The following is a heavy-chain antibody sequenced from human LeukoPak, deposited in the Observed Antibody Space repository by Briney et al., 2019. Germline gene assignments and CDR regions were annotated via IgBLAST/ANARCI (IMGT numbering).Heavy chain of an antibody. J-gene: IGHJ2*01. Sequence: QASETLSLTCTVSGYSITSGYYWGWVRQAPGKGLEWVSVIYSGGSTYYADSVKGRFTISRDNAKNSLYLQMNSLRSEDTAVYYCARVLHCSGGSCYSSVWYFDLWGRGTLVTVSS. CDR1: GYSITSGYY. V-gene: IGHV3-53*05. CDR3: ARVLHCSGGSCYSSVWYFDL. D-gene: IGHD2-15*01. CDR2: IYSGGST.